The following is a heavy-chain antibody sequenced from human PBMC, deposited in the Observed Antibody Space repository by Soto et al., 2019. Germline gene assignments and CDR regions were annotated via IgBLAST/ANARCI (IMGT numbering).Heavy chain of an antibody. CDR1: GYPVTAYY. J-gene: IGHJ3*02. CDR3: ARGGGVGVAGSAAFDM. V-gene: IGHV1-2*02. D-gene: IGHD3-3*01. CDR2: INPATGAA. Sequence: QLHLVQSGAVVKKPGASVTVSCSASGYPVTAYYMHWVRQAPGRGLGWMGGINPATGAAEYTRTFQGRVTMTRDTSTSTVFMELSGLTSEDTAVFYCARGGGVGVAGSAAFDMWGKGTLVTVSS.